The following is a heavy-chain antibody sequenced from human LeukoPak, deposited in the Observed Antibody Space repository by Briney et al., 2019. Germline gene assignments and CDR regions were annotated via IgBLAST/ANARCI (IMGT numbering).Heavy chain of an antibody. CDR1: GYTFIDYY. CDR2: IDPNSGAT. J-gene: IGHJ4*02. Sequence: ASVKVSCKASGYTFIDYYIHWVRQAPGQGLEWMGWIDPNSGATKYAQKFQGRVSMTRDTSINTAYMDLTNLRSDDTAIFYCARVKKLMPEFEFWGQGTLVTVSS. D-gene: IGHD2-2*01. CDR3: ARVKKLMPEFEF. V-gene: IGHV1-2*02.